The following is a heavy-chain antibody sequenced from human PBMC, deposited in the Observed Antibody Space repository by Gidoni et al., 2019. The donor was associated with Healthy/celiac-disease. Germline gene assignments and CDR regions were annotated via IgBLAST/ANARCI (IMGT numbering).Heavy chain of an antibody. J-gene: IGHJ5*02. CDR3: ARGGSSGWFDWFDP. CDR1: DGTFRSYA. D-gene: IGHD6-19*01. CDR2: IIPIFGTA. V-gene: IGHV1-69*01. Sequence: QVQLVQSWAEVKTPRSSVTGYCNASDGTFRSYAISWVRQAPGQGLEWMGGIIPIFGTANDAQKFQGRVTITADESTSTAYMELSSLRSEDTAVYYCARGGSSGWFDWFDPWGQGTLVTVSS.